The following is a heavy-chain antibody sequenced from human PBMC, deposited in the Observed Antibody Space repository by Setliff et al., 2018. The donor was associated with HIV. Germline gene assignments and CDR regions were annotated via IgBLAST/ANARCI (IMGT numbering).Heavy chain of an antibody. J-gene: IGHJ4*02. Sequence: GGSLRLSCAASGLTLSNTWMSWVRQAPGKGLEWVANIKQDGSENYFVDSVKGRFTISRDNTRSSLFLHMDSLTAEDTAVYYCARDPQRGDGYSFDYWGQGTLVTVSS. V-gene: IGHV3-7*01. D-gene: IGHD2-21*01. CDR1: GLTLSNTW. CDR2: IKQDGSEN. CDR3: ARDPQRGDGYSFDY.